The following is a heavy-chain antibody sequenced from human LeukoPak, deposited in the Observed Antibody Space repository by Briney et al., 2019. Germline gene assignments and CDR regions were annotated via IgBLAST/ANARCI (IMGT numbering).Heavy chain of an antibody. Sequence: GGSLRLSCAASGFTFSSYAMHWVRQAPGKGLEWVAVISYDGSNKYYADSVKGRFTISRDNAKNSLYLQMNSLRAEDTALYYCARDMDYYDSSGYYYVFAAFDIWGQGTMVTVSS. CDR1: GFTFSSYA. CDR2: ISYDGSNK. D-gene: IGHD3-22*01. CDR3: ARDMDYYDSSGYYYVFAAFDI. J-gene: IGHJ3*02. V-gene: IGHV3-30*04.